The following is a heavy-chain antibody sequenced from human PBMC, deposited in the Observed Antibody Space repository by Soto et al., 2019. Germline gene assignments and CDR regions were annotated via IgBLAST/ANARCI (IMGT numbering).Heavy chain of an antibody. V-gene: IGHV4-31*03. J-gene: IGHJ4*02. Sequence: QVQLKESGPGLVKPSQTLSLTRTVSGGSISSGGQYWSWIRQHPGKGLEWIGYIYDSGSTYYNPSLRSRVTISVDTSKKQFSLKLRSVTAADTAVYYCARDAAEYYFDYWGQGTLVTVSS. CDR3: ARDAAEYYFDY. CDR1: GGSISSGGQY. CDR2: IYDSGST. D-gene: IGHD6-25*01.